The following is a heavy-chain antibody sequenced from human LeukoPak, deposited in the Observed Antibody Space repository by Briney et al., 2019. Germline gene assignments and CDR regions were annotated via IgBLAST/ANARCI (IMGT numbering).Heavy chain of an antibody. V-gene: IGHV4-59*01. Sequence: SETLSLTCTVSGGSISSYYWSWIRQPPGKGLEWIGYIYYSGSTNYNPSLKSRVTISVDTSKNQFSLKLSSVTAADTAVYYCARVAPFKDYYDSSAFDPWGQGTLVTVSS. J-gene: IGHJ5*02. D-gene: IGHD3-22*01. CDR2: IYYSGST. CDR3: ARVAPFKDYYDSSAFDP. CDR1: GGSISSYY.